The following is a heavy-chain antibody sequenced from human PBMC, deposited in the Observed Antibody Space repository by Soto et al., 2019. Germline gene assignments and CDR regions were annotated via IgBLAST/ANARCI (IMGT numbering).Heavy chain of an antibody. V-gene: IGHV4-59*01. CDR3: ARVHRDSPVVGFFDY. J-gene: IGHJ4*02. CDR1: GGSISSYY. Sequence: SETLSLTCTVSGGSISSYYWSWIRQPPGKGLEWIGYIYYSGSTNYNPSLKSRVTISVDTSKNQFSLKLSSVTAADTAVYYCARVHRDSPVVGFFDYWGRGTLVTVSS. D-gene: IGHD2-21*01. CDR2: IYYSGST.